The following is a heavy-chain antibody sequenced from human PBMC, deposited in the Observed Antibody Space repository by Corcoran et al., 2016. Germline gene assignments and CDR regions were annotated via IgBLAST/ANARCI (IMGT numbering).Heavy chain of an antibody. J-gene: IGHJ6*02. CDR3: AVIVVVPAASYGMDV. V-gene: IGHV1-18*01. CDR2: ISAYNGNT. Sequence: QVQLVQSGAEVKKPVASVKVSCKASGYTFTSYGINWVRQAPGQGLEWMGWISAYNGNTNYAQKLQGRVTMTTDTSTSTAYMELKSLRSDDTAVYYCAVIVVVPAASYGMDVWGQGTTVTGSS. CDR1: GYTFTSYG. D-gene: IGHD2-2*01.